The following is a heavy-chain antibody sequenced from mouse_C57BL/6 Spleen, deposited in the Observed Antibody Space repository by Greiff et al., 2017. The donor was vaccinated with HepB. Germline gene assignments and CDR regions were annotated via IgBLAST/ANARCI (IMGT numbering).Heavy chain of an antibody. V-gene: IGHV5-6*01. D-gene: IGHD2-4*01. J-gene: IGHJ1*03. CDR2: ISSGGSYT. CDR1: GFTFSSYG. CDR3: ARHDYDEDWYFDV. Sequence: EVNVVESGGDLVKPGGSLKLSCAASGFTFSSYGMSWVRQTPDKRLEWVATISSGGSYTYYPDSVKGRFTISRDNAKNTLYLQMSSLKSEDTAMYYCARHDYDEDWYFDVWGTGTTVTVSS.